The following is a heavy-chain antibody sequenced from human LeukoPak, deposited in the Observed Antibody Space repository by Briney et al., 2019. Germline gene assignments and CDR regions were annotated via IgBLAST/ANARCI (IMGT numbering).Heavy chain of an antibody. Sequence: GGSLRLSCAAPGFTVSSNYMSWVRQAPGKGLEWVSVIYSGGSTYYADSVKGRFTISRDNSKNTLYLQMNSLRAEDTAVYYCARVGSYYKFDYWGQGTLVTVSS. V-gene: IGHV3-53*01. CDR2: IYSGGST. CDR1: GFTVSSNY. J-gene: IGHJ4*02. D-gene: IGHD1-26*01. CDR3: ARVGSYYKFDY.